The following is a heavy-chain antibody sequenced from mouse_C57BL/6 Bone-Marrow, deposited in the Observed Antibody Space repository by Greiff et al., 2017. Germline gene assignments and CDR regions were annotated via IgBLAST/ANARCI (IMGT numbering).Heavy chain of an antibody. CDR1: GFTFSSYG. J-gene: IGHJ2*01. D-gene: IGHD2-2*01. V-gene: IGHV5-6*01. CDR2: ISSGGSYT. Sequence: EVQRVESGGDLVKPGGSLKLSCAASGFTFSSYGMSWVRQTPDKRLEWVATISSGGSYTYYPDSVKGRFTIARDNAKNTLYRQMSSLKSEDTAMFYCARHLYYGDDRWTFDDWGQGTTRTVSS. CDR3: ARHLYYGDDRWTFDD.